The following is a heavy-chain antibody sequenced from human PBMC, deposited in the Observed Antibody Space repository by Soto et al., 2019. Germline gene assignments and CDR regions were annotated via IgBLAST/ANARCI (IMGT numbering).Heavy chain of an antibody. Sequence: GGSLRLSCAASGFTFSSYAMHWVRQAPGKGLEWVAVISYDGSNKYYADSVKGRFTISRDNSKNTLYLQMNSLRAEDTAVYYCARGIQRSGSGVGPFDIWGQGTMVNVSS. CDR3: ARGIQRSGSGVGPFDI. D-gene: IGHD6-19*01. J-gene: IGHJ3*02. V-gene: IGHV3-30-3*01. CDR1: GFTFSSYA. CDR2: ISYDGSNK.